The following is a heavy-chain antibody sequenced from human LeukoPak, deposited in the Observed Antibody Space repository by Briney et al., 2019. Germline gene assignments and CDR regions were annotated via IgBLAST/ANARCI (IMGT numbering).Heavy chain of an antibody. D-gene: IGHD5-12*01. CDR2: ISSSSSYI. CDR1: GFTFSSYS. Sequence: GGSLRLSCSASGFTFSSYSMNWVRQAPGKGLEWVSSISSSSSYIYYTDSLKGRFTISRDNARNSLYLQMDSLRAEDTAVYYCARAPPEIVAIDYWGQGTLVTVSS. CDR3: ARAPPEIVAIDY. V-gene: IGHV3-21*01. J-gene: IGHJ4*02.